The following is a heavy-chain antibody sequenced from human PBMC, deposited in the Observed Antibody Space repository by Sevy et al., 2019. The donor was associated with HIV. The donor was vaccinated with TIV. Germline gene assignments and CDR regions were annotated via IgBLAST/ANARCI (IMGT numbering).Heavy chain of an antibody. D-gene: IGHD5-18*01. CDR2: IHSDDTT. V-gene: IGHV3-66*01. J-gene: IGHJ4*02. CDR3: ARGKSGYGYALNY. CDR1: GFNFRSYD. Sequence: GGSLRLSCEASGFNFRSYDMHWVRQAPGKGLEGVSVIHSDDTTYHADSVKDRFTISRDNFKNTLYLHMSSLRAEDTAVYYCARGKSGYGYALNYWGQGTLVTVSS.